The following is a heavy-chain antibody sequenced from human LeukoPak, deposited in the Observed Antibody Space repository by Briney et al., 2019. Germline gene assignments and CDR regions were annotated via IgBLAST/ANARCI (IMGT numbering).Heavy chain of an antibody. D-gene: IGHD5-24*01. Sequence: PSETLSLTCTVSGGSISSSTYFWGWIRQPPGKGLEWIGTIYYSGSTYYNPSLKSRVTISVDSSKNQFSLRLSSVTAADTAVYYCARESLTWLQSRTSWFDPWGQGTLVTVSS. J-gene: IGHJ5*02. CDR3: ARESLTWLQSRTSWFDP. V-gene: IGHV4-39*07. CDR1: GGSISSSTYF. CDR2: IYYSGST.